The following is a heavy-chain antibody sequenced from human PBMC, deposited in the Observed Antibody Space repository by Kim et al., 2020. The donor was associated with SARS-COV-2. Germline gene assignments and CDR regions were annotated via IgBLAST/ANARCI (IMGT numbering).Heavy chain of an antibody. Sequence: GGSLRLSCAASGFTFRGYAMNWVRQAPGKGLEWVSVIYSDGSSTYYTDSVKGRFTISRDNSKDTLYLQMNSLRAEDTAVYYCAKKGGPAGSGAYWFFDFWGRGTLVTVSS. J-gene: IGHJ2*01. CDR3: AKKGGPAGSGAYWFFDF. D-gene: IGHD3-10*01. CDR1: GFTFRGYA. V-gene: IGHV3-23*03. CDR2: IYSDGSST.